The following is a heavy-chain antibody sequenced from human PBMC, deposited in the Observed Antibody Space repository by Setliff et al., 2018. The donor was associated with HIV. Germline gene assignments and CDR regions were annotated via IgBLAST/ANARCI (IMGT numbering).Heavy chain of an antibody. V-gene: IGHV7-4-1*02. Sequence: GASVKVSCKASGGTLSSYAMNWVRQAPGQGLEWMGWINTNTGNPTYAQGFTGRFVFSLDTSVSTAYLQISSLKAEDTAVYYCARGTRYNFWNIYYIPHEDFDYWGQGTLVTVSS. D-gene: IGHD3-3*01. CDR3: ARGTRYNFWNIYYIPHEDFDY. J-gene: IGHJ4*02. CDR2: INTNTGNP. CDR1: GGTLSSYA.